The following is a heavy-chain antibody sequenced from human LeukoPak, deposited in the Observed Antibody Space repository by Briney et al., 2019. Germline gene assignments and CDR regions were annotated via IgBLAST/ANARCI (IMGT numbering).Heavy chain of an antibody. J-gene: IGHJ4*02. CDR3: ARVPWGIAAAKDLDFDY. Sequence: GRYLRLSCAASGFTFSSYGMHWVRLAPSKGLEWVAVIWYDGSNKYYADSVKGRFTISRDNSKNTLYLQMNSLRAEDTAVYYCARVPWGIAAAKDLDFDYWGQGTLVTVSS. D-gene: IGHD6-13*01. CDR1: GFTFSSYG. V-gene: IGHV3-33*01. CDR2: IWYDGSNK.